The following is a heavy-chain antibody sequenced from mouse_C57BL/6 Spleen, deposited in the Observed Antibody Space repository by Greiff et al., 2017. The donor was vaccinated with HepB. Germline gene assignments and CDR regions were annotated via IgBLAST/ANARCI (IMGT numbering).Heavy chain of an antibody. CDR3: AHYYGSSYVNYFDY. CDR1: GFNIKDYY. D-gene: IGHD1-1*01. J-gene: IGHJ2*01. CDR2: IDPEDGEN. Sequence: VQLQQSGAELVKPGASVKLSCTASGFNIKDYYMHWVKQRTEQGLEWIGRIDPEDGENKYAPKFQGKATITADTSSNTAYLHLSSLTSEDTAVYYCAHYYGSSYVNYFDYWGQGTTLTVAS. V-gene: IGHV14-2*01.